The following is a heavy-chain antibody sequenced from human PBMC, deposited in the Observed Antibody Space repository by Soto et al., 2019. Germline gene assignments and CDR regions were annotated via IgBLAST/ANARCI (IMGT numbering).Heavy chain of an antibody. Sequence: PGGSLRLSCAASGFTFSSYDMDWVRQATGKGLEWVSAIGTAGDTYYPGSVKGRFTISRENAKNSLYLQMNSLRAGDTAVYYCARGGGSSSSSNWFDPWGQGTLVTVSS. D-gene: IGHD6-13*01. J-gene: IGHJ5*02. CDR3: ARGGGSSSSSNWFDP. V-gene: IGHV3-13*01. CDR2: IGTAGDT. CDR1: GFTFSSYD.